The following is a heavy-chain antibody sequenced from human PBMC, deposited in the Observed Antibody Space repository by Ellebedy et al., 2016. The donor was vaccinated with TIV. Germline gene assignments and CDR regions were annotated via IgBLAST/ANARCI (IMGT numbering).Heavy chain of an antibody. V-gene: IGHV4-34*01. CDR2: INHSGST. CDR3: ARAGYSSSWYGVEDAFDI. CDR1: GGSISSYY. D-gene: IGHD6-13*01. Sequence: GSLRLSCTVSGGSISSYYWSWIRQPPGKGLEWIGEINHSGSTNYNPSLKSRVTISVDTSKNQFSLKLSSVTAADTAVYYCARAGYSSSWYGVEDAFDIWGQGTMVTVSS. J-gene: IGHJ3*02.